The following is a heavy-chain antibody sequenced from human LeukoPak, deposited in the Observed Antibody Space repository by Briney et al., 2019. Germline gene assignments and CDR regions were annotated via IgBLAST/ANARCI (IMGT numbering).Heavy chain of an antibody. CDR2: IYTGGNT. D-gene: IGHD3-22*01. V-gene: IGHV3-53*01. CDR1: GFTVSSNY. J-gene: IGHJ4*02. CDR3: ARGPYYFDSSGASPYFDS. Sequence: GGSLRLSCAASGFTVSSNYMSWARQAPGKGLEWVSVIYTGGNTYYADSVKGRFTISRDNSKNTLYLQMNSLRAEDTAVYYCARGPYYFDSSGASPYFDSWGQGTLVTVSS.